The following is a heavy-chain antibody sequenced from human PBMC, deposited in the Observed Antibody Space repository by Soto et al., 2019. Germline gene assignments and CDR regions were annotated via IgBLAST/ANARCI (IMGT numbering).Heavy chain of an antibody. D-gene: IGHD3-9*01. CDR1: GDSINSDKYY. V-gene: IGHV4-39*01. CDR3: ARLEGLATISYYFDF. CDR2: IYYRGNT. Sequence: QLQLQESGPGLVKPSETLSLTCSVSGDSINSDKYYWGWIRQPPGKGLEWIGSIYYRGNTYYNPSLQNGVTITLDKSKSKFSLKLNPETAADSAVYFCARLEGLATISYYFDFWGQGALVTVSS. J-gene: IGHJ4*02.